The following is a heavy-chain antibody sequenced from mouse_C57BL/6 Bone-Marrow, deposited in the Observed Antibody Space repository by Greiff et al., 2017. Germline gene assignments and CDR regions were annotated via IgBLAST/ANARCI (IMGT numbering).Heavy chain of an antibody. CDR3: ARSYSYSMDY. CDR2: ISSGSSTI. CDR1: GFTFSDYG. J-gene: IGHJ4*01. Sequence: DVKLVESGGGLVKPGGSLKLSCAASGFTFSDYGMHWVRQAPEKGLEWVAYISSGSSTIYYADPGKGRFTISRDNAKNTLFLQMTSLRSEERAMDYCARSYSYSMDYWGQGTSVTVSS. V-gene: IGHV5-17*01.